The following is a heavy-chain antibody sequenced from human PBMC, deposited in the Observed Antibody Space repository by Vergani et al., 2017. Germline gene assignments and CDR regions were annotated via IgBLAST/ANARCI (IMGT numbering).Heavy chain of an antibody. V-gene: IGHV3-11*04. CDR2: ISSSGSTI. D-gene: IGHD6-6*01. CDR1: GFTFSDYY. CDR3: ARELRYSSSSHAANYYYYMDV. J-gene: IGHJ6*03. Sequence: QVQLVESGGGLVKPGGSLRLSCAASGFTFSDYYMSWIRQAPGKGLEWVSYISSSGSTIYYADSVKGRFTISRDNSKNTLYLQMNSLRAEDTAVYYCARELRYSSSSHAANYYYYMDVWGKGP.